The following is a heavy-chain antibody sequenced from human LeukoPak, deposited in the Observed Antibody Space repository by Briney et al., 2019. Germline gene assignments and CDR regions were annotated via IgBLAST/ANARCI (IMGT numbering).Heavy chain of an antibody. D-gene: IGHD6-19*01. J-gene: IGHJ4*02. CDR1: GFTFSSYW. V-gene: IGHV3-74*01. Sequence: GGSLRLSCAASGFTFSSYWMHWVGQAPGKGLVWVSRINRDGTSTDYADSVKGRFTTSRDNAKNTLYLQMNSLRAEDTAVYYCAKTAVAGLPDYWGQGTLVTVSS. CDR2: INRDGTST. CDR3: AKTAVAGLPDY.